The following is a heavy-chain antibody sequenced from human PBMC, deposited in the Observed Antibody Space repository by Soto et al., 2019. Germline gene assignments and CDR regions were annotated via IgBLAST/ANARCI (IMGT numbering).Heavy chain of an antibody. CDR3: ARGLTIFGVVTQTADYYYYGMDV. CDR2: ISAYNGNT. Sequence: ASVKVSCKASGYTFTSYGISWVRQAPGQGLEWMGWISAYNGNTNYAQKLQGRVTMTTDTSTSTAYMELRSLRSDDTAVYYCARGLTIFGVVTQTADYYYYGMDVWGQGTTVTVSS. J-gene: IGHJ6*02. V-gene: IGHV1-18*04. D-gene: IGHD3-3*01. CDR1: GYTFTSYG.